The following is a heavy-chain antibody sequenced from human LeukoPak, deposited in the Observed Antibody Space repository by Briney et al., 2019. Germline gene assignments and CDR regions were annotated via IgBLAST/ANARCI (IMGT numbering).Heavy chain of an antibody. J-gene: IGHJ6*02. CDR3: ARDHVVAAGLYYYYYYGMDV. CDR1: GFTFSSYW. D-gene: IGHD6-13*01. V-gene: IGHV3-7*01. CDR2: IKQDGSEK. Sequence: PGGSLRLSCAASGFTFSSYWMSWVRQAPGKGLEWVANIKQDGSEKYYVDSVKGRFTISRDNAKNSLYPQMNSLRAEDTAVYYCARDHVVAAGLYYYYYYGMDVWGQGTTVTVSS.